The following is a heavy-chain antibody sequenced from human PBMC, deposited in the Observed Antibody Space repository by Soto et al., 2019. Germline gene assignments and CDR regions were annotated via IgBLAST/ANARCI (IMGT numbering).Heavy chain of an antibody. Sequence: SETLSLTCTVSGSSISSGGYYWSWIRQHPGKGLEWIGYIYYSGSTYYNPSLKSRVTISVDTSKNQFSLKLSSVTAADTAVYYCARTWLNDAEYFQHWGQGTLVTVSS. J-gene: IGHJ1*01. CDR1: GSSISSGGYY. D-gene: IGHD5-12*01. CDR3: ARTWLNDAEYFQH. CDR2: IYYSGST. V-gene: IGHV4-31*03.